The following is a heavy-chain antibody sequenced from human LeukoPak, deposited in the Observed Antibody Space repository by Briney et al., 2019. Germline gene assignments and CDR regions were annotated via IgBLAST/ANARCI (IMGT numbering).Heavy chain of an antibody. Sequence: SETLSLTCTVSGGSISSGNYYWSWIRQPAGKGLEWIGRIYTSGRTNYNSSLKSRVTISLDTSKNQFSLKLSSVTAADTAVYYCARQYSDILTGYHRGELYWYFDLWGRGTLVTVSS. V-gene: IGHV4-61*02. CDR1: GGSISSGNYY. D-gene: IGHD3-9*01. CDR3: ARQYSDILTGYHRGELYWYFDL. J-gene: IGHJ2*01. CDR2: IYTSGRT.